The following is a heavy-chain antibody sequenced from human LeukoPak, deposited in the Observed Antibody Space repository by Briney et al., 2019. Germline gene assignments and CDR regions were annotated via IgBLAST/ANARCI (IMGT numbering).Heavy chain of an antibody. Sequence: GESLKISYKGSGYSFTSYWIGWVRQMPGKGLEWMGIIYPGDSDTRYSPSFQGQVTISADKSISTAYLQWSSLKASDTAMYYCARSATYYYGSLYYFDYWGQGTLVTVSS. V-gene: IGHV5-51*01. D-gene: IGHD3-10*01. J-gene: IGHJ4*02. CDR1: GYSFTSYW. CDR2: IYPGDSDT. CDR3: ARSATYYYGSLYYFDY.